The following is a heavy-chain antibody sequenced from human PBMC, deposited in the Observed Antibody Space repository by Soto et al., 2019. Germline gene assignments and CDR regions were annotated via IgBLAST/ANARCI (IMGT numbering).Heavy chain of an antibody. V-gene: IGHV3-21*01. D-gene: IGHD1-20*01. Sequence: EVQLVESGGGLVKPGGSLRLSCAASGFTFSSYSMNWVRQAPGKGLEWVSSISSSSSYIYYADSVKGRFTISRDNAKNSLYLQMNSLRAEDTAVYYCASDSCRGIHRYLIIGDFDYWGQGTLVTVSS. CDR3: ASDSCRGIHRYLIIGDFDY. CDR2: ISSSSSYI. CDR1: GFTFSSYS. J-gene: IGHJ4*02.